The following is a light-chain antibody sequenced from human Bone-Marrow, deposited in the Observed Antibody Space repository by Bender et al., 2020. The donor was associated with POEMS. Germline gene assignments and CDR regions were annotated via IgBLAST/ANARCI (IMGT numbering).Light chain of an antibody. V-gene: IGLV2-23*02. Sequence: QSALTQPASVSGSRGQSITISCTGTSSDVGDHNYVSWYQQHPGKAPKLMIYDITKRPSGVSSRFSVSKSGNTASLTISGLQAEDEADYYCCSYVGSPSPSFVFGSGTKVTVL. CDR1: SSDVGDHNY. CDR3: CSYVGSPSPSFV. CDR2: DIT. J-gene: IGLJ1*01.